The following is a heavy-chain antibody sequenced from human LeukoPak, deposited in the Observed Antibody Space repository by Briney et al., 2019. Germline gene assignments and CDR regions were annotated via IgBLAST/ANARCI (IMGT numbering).Heavy chain of an antibody. Sequence: SQTLSLTCTVSGGSISSGSYYWSWIRQPAGKGLEWIGRIYTSGSTNYNPSLKSRVTISVDTSKNQFSLKLSSVTAADTAVYYCARGSHFWSGYYGPPPHKTWGQGTLVTVSS. CDR1: GGSISSGSYY. J-gene: IGHJ4*02. V-gene: IGHV4-61*02. CDR2: IYTSGST. D-gene: IGHD3-3*02. CDR3: ARGSHFWSGYYGPPPHKT.